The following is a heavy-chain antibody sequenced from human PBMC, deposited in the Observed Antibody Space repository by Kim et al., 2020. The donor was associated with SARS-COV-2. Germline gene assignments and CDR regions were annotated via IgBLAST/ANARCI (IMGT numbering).Heavy chain of an antibody. Sequence: TNSAKKFQDRVTMTRDTSISTADMGLSRLRSDDTAVYYCARGYSSSSFDYWGQGTLVTVSS. D-gene: IGHD6-13*01. J-gene: IGHJ4*02. V-gene: IGHV1-2*02. CDR2: T. CDR3: ARGYSSSSFDY.